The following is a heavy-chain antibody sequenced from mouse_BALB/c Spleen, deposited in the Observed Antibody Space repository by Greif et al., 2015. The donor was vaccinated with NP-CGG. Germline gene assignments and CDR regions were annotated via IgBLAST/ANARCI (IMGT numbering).Heavy chain of an antibody. CDR3: ARQRYDDYYAMDY. D-gene: IGHD2-14*01. CDR1: GFSFTSYG. J-gene: IGHJ4*01. V-gene: IGHV2-6-1*01. CDR2: IWSDGST. Sequence: VQLQQSGPGLVAPSQSLSITCTISGFSFTSYGVHWVRQPPGKGLEWLVVIWSDGSTTYNSALKSRLSISKDNSKSQVFLKMNSLQTDDTAMYYCARQRYDDYYAMDYWGQGTSVTVSS.